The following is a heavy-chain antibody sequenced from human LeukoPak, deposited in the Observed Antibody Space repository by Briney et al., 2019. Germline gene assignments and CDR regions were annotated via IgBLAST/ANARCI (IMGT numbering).Heavy chain of an antibody. CDR1: GGTFSSYA. V-gene: IGHV1-69*13. CDR2: IIPIFGTA. CDR3: ARVSRGTVTTWYFDL. D-gene: IGHD4-17*01. J-gene: IGHJ2*01. Sequence: SVKVSCKASGGTFSSYAISWVRQAPGQGLEWMGGIIPIFGTANYAQKFQGRVTITADESTSTAYMELSSLRSEDTAVYYCARVSRGTVTTWYFDLWGRGTLVTVSS.